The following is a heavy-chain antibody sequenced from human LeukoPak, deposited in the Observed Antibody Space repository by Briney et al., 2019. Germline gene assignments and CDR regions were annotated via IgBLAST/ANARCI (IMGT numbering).Heavy chain of an antibody. Sequence: SVKVSCKASGGXFSSYAISWVRQAPGQGLEWMGGIIPIFGTANYAQKFQGRVTITADESTSTAYMELSSLRSEDTAVYYCARDRSYSNPFFDYWGQGTLVTVSS. CDR1: GGXFSSYA. D-gene: IGHD4-11*01. CDR2: IIPIFGTA. CDR3: ARDRSYSNPFFDY. V-gene: IGHV1-69*13. J-gene: IGHJ4*02.